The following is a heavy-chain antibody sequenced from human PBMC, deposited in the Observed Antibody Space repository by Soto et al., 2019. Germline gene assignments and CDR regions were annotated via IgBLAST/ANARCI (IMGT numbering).Heavy chain of an antibody. J-gene: IGHJ4*02. CDR2: ISYDGSNK. CDR3: AKVGRHQADSSDY. D-gene: IGHD2-2*01. V-gene: IGHV3-30*18. Sequence: LRLSCAASGFTFSSYGMHWVRQAPGKGLEWVAVISYDGSNKYYADSVKGRFTISRDNSKNTLYLQMNSLRAEDTDVYYCAKVGRHQADSSDYPCPAPLLTVFS. CDR1: GFTFSSYG.